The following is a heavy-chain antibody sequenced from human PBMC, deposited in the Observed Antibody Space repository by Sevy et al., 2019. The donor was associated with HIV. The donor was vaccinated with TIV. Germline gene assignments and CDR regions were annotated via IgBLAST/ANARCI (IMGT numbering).Heavy chain of an antibody. J-gene: IGHJ3*02. CDR3: AGGYSSGWYEGDDAFDI. D-gene: IGHD6-19*01. V-gene: IGHV3-30*04. CDR1: GFTFSSYA. CDR2: ISYDGSNK. Sequence: GGSLRLSCAASGFTFSSYAMHWVRQAPGKGLEWVAVISYDGSNKYYADSVKGRFTISRDNSKNTLYLQMNSLRAEDTAVYYCAGGYSSGWYEGDDAFDIWGQGTMVTVSS.